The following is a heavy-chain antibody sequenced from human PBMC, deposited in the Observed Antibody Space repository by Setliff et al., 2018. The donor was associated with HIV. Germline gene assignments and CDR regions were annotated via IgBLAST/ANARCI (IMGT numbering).Heavy chain of an antibody. Sequence: ASVKVSCKASGYTFTSYGISWVRQAPGQGLEWMGWISAYNGNTNYAQKLQGRVTMTTDTSTSTAYMELRSLRSDDTAVYYCAKQGYSDSLYAFDVWGQGTMVTVSS. V-gene: IGHV1-18*01. CDR1: GYTFTSYG. CDR3: AKQGYSDSLYAFDV. D-gene: IGHD1-26*01. J-gene: IGHJ3*01. CDR2: ISAYNGNT.